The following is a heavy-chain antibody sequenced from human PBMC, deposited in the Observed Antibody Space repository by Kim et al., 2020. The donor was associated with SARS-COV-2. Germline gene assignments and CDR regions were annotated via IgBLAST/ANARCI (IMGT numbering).Heavy chain of an antibody. Sequence: SHGSSPAYATSVNGRFTISRASAKRSVSLQMNSLTPEDTAVYYCVREPSNWGQGTLVTVSS. CDR3: VREPSN. V-gene: IGHV3-11*01. J-gene: IGHJ4*02. CDR2: SHGSSP.